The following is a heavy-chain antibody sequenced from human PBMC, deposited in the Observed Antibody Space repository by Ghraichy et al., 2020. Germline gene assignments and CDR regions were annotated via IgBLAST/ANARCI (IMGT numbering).Heavy chain of an antibody. CDR1: GFTFSSYE. D-gene: IGHD6-13*01. CDR3: ARDTDSNSWYGLVDYYSYGMDV. V-gene: IGHV3-48*03. CDR2: ISSSGSTI. Sequence: GESLNISCAASGFTFSSYEMNWVRQAPGKGLEWVSYISSSGSTIYYADSVKGRFTISRDNAKNSLYLQMNSLRAEDTAVYYCARDTDSNSWYGLVDYYSYGMDVWGQGTTVTVSS. J-gene: IGHJ6*02.